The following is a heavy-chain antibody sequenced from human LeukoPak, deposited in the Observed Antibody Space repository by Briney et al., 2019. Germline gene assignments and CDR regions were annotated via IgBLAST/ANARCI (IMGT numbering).Heavy chain of an antibody. CDR3: ARSDYCSGGSCYPGLSIYFDY. CDR2: IIPIFGTA. J-gene: IGHJ4*02. D-gene: IGHD2-15*01. CDR1: GGTFSSYA. Sequence: SVKVSCKASGGTFSSYAISWVRQAPGQGLEWMGGIIPIFGTANYAQKFQGRVTITADKSTSTAYMELSSLRSEDTAVYYCARSDYCSGGSCYPGLSIYFDYWGQGTLVTVSS. V-gene: IGHV1-69*06.